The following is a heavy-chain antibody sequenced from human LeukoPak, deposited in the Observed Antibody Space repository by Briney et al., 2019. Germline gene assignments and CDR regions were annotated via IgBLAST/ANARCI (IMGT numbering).Heavy chain of an antibody. CDR2: INPNSGGT. CDR1: GYTFTGYY. Sequence: GASVKVSCKASGYTFTGYYMHWVRQAPGQGLEWMGWINPNSGGTNYAQKFQGRVTMTRDTSISTAYMELSRLRSDDTAVYYCAREGYYDFWSGYSTYYYYYMDVWGKGTTVTVSS. D-gene: IGHD3-3*01. J-gene: IGHJ6*03. V-gene: IGHV1-2*02. CDR3: AREGYYDFWSGYSTYYYYYMDV.